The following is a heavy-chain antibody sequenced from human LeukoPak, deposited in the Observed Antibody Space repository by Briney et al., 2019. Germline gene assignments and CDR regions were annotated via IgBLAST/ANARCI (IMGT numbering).Heavy chain of an antibody. J-gene: IGHJ4*02. D-gene: IGHD5-24*01. CDR2: IYSGGST. V-gene: IGHV3-66*01. CDR1: GFTVSSNY. CDR3: ATIEMVTFSY. Sequence: GGSLRLSCAASGFTVSSNYMSWVRQAPGKGLEWVSVIYSGGSTYYADSVKGRFTISRDNSKNTLYLQMNSLRADDTAVYYCATIEMVTFSYWGQGTLVTVSS.